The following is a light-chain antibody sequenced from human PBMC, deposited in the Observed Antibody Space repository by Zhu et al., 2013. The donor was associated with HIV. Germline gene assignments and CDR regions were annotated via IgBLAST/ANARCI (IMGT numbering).Light chain of an antibody. J-gene: IGKJ2*04. V-gene: IGKV1-5*03. CDR3: QQYSRLCS. CDR1: QSISNW. Sequence: DIQMTQSPSTLSASVGNRVTITCRASQSISNWLAWYQQKPGKAPKLLIYKASSLESGVPSRFSGSGFGTEFTLTISSLQPDDFATYYCQQYSRLCSFGQGTKLEIK. CDR2: KAS.